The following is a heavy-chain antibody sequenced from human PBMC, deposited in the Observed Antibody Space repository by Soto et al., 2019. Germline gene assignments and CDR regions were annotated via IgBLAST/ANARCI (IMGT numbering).Heavy chain of an antibody. Sequence: LSLTCAVSGVSISSGNWLTWVRQSPQRGLEYIGEIFHDGTANYYPSFERRVAISVDTSKNQFSLKLTSVTAADTAIYFCARLVYDTRLNYMYFDFWGQGTLVTVSS. V-gene: IGHV4-4*01. CDR2: IFHDGTA. CDR1: GVSISSGNW. D-gene: IGHD3-10*01. CDR3: ARLVYDTRLNYMYFDF. J-gene: IGHJ4*02.